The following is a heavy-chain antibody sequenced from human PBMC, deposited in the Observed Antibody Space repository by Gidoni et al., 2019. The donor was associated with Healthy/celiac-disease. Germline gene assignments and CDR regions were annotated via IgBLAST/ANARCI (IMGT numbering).Heavy chain of an antibody. V-gene: IGHV3-48*04. CDR2: ISSSSSTI. J-gene: IGHJ3*02. D-gene: IGHD3-16*02. Sequence: EVQRVESGGGLVQLGGSLRPPCAASGSTFSRYRINSFRQAPGKGLEWVSYISSSSSTIYYADSVKGRFTISRDNAKNSLYLQMNSLRAEDTAVYYCARDAVEGYYVWGSYRYDAFDIWGQGTMVTVSS. CDR1: GSTFSRYR. CDR3: ARDAVEGYYVWGSYRYDAFDI.